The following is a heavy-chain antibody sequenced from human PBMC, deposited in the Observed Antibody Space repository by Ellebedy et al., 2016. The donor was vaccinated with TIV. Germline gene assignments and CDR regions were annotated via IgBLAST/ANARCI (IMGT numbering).Heavy chain of an antibody. D-gene: IGHD5-18*01. CDR3: ARGYSYGYCFDY. CDR2: IYYNGNT. V-gene: IGHV4-39*01. J-gene: IGHJ4*02. Sequence: MPSETLSLTCTVSGGSISSSSYHWGCIRQPQGKGLEWMGNIYYNGNTYYYPSIKSRVTISADKSKNQFSLKLSSVTAADTAVYYCARGYSYGYCFDYWGQGTLVTVSS. CDR1: GGSISSSSYH.